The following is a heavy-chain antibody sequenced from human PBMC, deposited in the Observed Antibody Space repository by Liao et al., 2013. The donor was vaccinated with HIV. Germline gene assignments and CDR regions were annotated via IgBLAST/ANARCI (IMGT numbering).Heavy chain of an antibody. CDR3: ARARRHYGPKIVHYYYYYMTS. J-gene: IGHJ6*03. D-gene: IGHD3-10*01. V-gene: IGHV4-4*07. CDR2: LATSGSI. CDR1: GVSINSYY. Sequence: QVQLQESGPGLVKPSETLSLTCTVSGVSINSYYWTWIRQPAGKGLEWIGRLATSGSINYNPSLKSRVTMSVDTSNNQFSLKLSSVSAADTALYYCARARRHYGPKIVHYYYYYMTSGRRDRRSPSP.